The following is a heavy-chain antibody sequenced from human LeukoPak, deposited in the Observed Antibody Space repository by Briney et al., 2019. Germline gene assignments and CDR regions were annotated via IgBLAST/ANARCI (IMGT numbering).Heavy chain of an antibody. Sequence: PGRSLRLSCAPSGFTFNIYAMRWVRLAPGKGLEWVSPISSSTRSTHYADSVKGRFTISIDNSKNTLYLQMNSLIAKDTALFYCSKSYYSDGSGYVAPFDNWGQGTLVTVSS. V-gene: IGHV3-23*01. CDR1: GFTFNIYA. J-gene: IGHJ4*02. D-gene: IGHD3-22*01. CDR3: SKSYYSDGSGYVAPFDN. CDR2: ISSSTRST.